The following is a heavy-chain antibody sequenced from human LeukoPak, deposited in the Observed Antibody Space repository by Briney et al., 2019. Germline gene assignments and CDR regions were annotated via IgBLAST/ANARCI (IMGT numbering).Heavy chain of an antibody. J-gene: IGHJ4*02. V-gene: IGHV4-34*01. CDR1: GGSFRGYY. Sequence: PSETLSLTCAVYGGSFRGYYWTWIRQPPGKGREWIGEINHRGSTNYNPSLKSRVTISVDTSKKQFSLKLSSVTAADTAVYYCAKDLMPRRRESWTPIAAAGPQPPDYWGQGTLVTVSS. CDR2: INHRGST. D-gene: IGHD6-13*01. CDR3: AKDLMPRRRESWTPIAAAGPQPPDY.